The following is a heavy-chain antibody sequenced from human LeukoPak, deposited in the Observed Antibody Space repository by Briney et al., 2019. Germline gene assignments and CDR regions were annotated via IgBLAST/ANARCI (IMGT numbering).Heavy chain of an antibody. CDR2: IRSSSSYI. J-gene: IGHJ6*02. Sequence: TPGGSLRLSCAASGFTLRSYSMNWVRQAPGKGLEWVSSIRSSSSYIFYADSVKGRFTISRDNSKNTLYLQMNSLRAEDTAVYYCAKCSDHGNYYYYYGMDVWGQGTTVTVSS. CDR1: GFTLRSYS. V-gene: IGHV3-21*04. D-gene: IGHD6-19*01. CDR3: AKCSDHGNYYYYYGMDV.